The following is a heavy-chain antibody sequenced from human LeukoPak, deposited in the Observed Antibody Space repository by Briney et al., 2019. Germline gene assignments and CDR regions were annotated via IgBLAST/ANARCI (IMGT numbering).Heavy chain of an antibody. CDR2: IIPIFGTA. V-gene: IGHV1-69*05. CDR3: ATPRSGPDAFVL. D-gene: IGHD3-3*01. Sequence: SVKVSCKASGGTFSSYAISWVRQAPGQGLEWMGRIIPIFGTANYAQKFQGRVTITTDESTSTAYMELSSLRSEDTAVYHCATPRSGPDAFVLWGQGTMVTVSS. CDR1: GGTFSSYA. J-gene: IGHJ3*01.